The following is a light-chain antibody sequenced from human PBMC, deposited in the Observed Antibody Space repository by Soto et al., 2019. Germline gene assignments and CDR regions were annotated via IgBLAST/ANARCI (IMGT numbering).Light chain of an antibody. V-gene: IGKV4-1*01. CDR2: WAS. CDR1: QSILYISNNKNY. CDR3: QQYYSIPWT. J-gene: IGKJ1*01. Sequence: DIVMTQSPDSLAVSLGERATINCKSSQSILYISNNKNYLAWYQHKPGQPLKLLIYWASTRESGVPDRFSGSGSGTDFTLTISSLQAEDVAVYYCQQYYSIPWTFGQGTKVDIK.